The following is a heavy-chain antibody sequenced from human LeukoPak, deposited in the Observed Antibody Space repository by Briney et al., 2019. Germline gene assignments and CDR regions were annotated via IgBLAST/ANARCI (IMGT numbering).Heavy chain of an antibody. D-gene: IGHD6-19*01. V-gene: IGHV5-51*01. CDR1: GCRFTSYW. J-gene: IGHJ4*02. CDR2: IYPGDCDT. CDR3: ARHRWSSGWFLVDY. Sequence: GGALKISFKGSGCRFTSYWIGWGRRMPGKGGEWMGMIYPGDCDTRYSASFQGQVTISADKSISTAYLQWSSLKASDTAMYYCARHRWSSGWFLVDYWGQGTLVTVSS.